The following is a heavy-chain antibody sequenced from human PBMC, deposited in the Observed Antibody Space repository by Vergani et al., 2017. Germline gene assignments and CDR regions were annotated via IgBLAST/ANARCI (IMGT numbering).Heavy chain of an antibody. Sequence: QVQLVQSGAEVKKPGASVKVSCKASGYTFTSYYMHWVRQAPGQGLEWMGIINPSGGSTSYAQKFQGRVTMTRDTSTSTVYMELSSLRSEDTAVYYCARVNVPTYYYDSSGTLDYWGQGTLVTVSS. CDR2: INPSGGST. CDR3: ARVNVPTYYYDSSGTLDY. CDR1: GYTFTSYY. J-gene: IGHJ4*02. V-gene: IGHV1-46*01. D-gene: IGHD3-22*01.